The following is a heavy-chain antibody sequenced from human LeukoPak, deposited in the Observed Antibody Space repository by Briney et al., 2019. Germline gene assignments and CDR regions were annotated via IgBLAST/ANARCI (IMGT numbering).Heavy chain of an antibody. CDR3: ARVVAAAGYYLGY. J-gene: IGHJ4*02. CDR2: IYYSGST. D-gene: IGHD6-13*01. V-gene: IGHV4-39*07. CDR1: GGSISSSSYY. Sequence: SETLSLTCTVSGGSISSSSYYWGWIRRPPGKGLEWIGSIYYSGSTYYNPSLKSRVTISVDTSKNQFSLKLSSVTAADTAVYNCARVVAAAGYYLGYWGQGTLVTVSS.